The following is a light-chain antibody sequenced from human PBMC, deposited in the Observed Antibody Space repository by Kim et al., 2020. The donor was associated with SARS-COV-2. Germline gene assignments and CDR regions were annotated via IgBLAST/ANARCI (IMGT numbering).Light chain of an antibody. Sequence: DIQLTQSPSSLSASVGDRVTMTCRASESISSYCNWYQQKPGKAPKPLIYATSYLRSGVPSRFSGSGSGTEFTLTISSLQLEAYAFYYCQYRYDSPWNTFGPGTKLEI. CDR3: QYRYDSPWNT. CDR1: ESISSY. J-gene: IGKJ2*01. CDR2: ATS. V-gene: IGKV1-39*01.